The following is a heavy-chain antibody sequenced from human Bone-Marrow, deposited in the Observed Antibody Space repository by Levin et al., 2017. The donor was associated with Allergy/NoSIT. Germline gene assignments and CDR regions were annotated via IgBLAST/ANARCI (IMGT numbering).Heavy chain of an antibody. CDR1: GFTFSSYS. V-gene: IGHV3-48*04. J-gene: IGHJ6*02. Sequence: HPGGSLRLSCAASGFTFSSYSMNWVRQAPGKGLEWVSYISSSSSTIYYADSVKGRFTISRDNAKNSLYLQMNSLRAEDTAVYYCAREFCISTSCYPGMDVWGQGTTVTVSS. CDR3: AREFCISTSCYPGMDV. D-gene: IGHD2-2*01. CDR2: ISSSSSTI.